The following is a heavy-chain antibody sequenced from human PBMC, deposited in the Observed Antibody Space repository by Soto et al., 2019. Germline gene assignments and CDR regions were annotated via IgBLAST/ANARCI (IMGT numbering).Heavy chain of an antibody. J-gene: IGHJ6*02. CDR2: IIPIFGTA. Sequence: SVKVSCKASGGTFSSYAISWVRQAPGQGLEWMGGIIPIFGTANYAQKFQGRVTITADESTSTAYMELSSLRSEDTAVYYCARDEAGYSSGWYPIYYYYYGMDVWGQGTTVTVSS. V-gene: IGHV1-69*13. CDR1: GGTFSSYA. CDR3: ARDEAGYSSGWYPIYYYYYGMDV. D-gene: IGHD6-19*01.